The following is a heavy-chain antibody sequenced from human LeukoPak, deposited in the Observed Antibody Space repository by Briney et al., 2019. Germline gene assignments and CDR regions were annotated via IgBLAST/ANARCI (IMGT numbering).Heavy chain of an antibody. D-gene: IGHD2-15*01. Sequence: ASVKVSCKASGYTFTSYGITWVRQAPGQGLEWMGWISAYNGHTNYAQKLQGRVTMTTDTSTSTAYMELRSPRSDDTAVYYCARVAPNRRYCSGGSCLNYFDYWGQGTLVTVSS. CDR3: ARVAPNRRYCSGGSCLNYFDY. CDR1: GYTFTSYG. V-gene: IGHV1-18*01. CDR2: ISAYNGHT. J-gene: IGHJ4*02.